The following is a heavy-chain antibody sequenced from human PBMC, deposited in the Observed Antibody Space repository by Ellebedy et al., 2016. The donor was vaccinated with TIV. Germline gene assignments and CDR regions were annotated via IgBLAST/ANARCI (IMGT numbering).Heavy chain of an antibody. CDR1: GYTFTSYG. V-gene: IGHV1-18*04. CDR3: ARASLADTFDY. J-gene: IGHJ4*02. D-gene: IGHD6-19*01. CDR2: ISAYNGNT. Sequence: ASVKVSCXASGYTFTSYGISWVRQAPGQGLEWMGWISAYNGNTNYAQKLQGRVTMTTDTSTSTVYMELSSLRSEDTAVYYCARASLADTFDYWGQGTLVTVSS.